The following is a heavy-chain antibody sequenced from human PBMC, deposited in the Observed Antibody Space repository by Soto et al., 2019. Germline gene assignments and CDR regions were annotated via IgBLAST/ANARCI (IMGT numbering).Heavy chain of an antibody. CDR2: IYTAGDT. Sequence: EVQLVATGGGLIQPGGSLRLSCAASGFTVSNTYMTWVRQPPGKGLECVSVIYTAGDTNYADSVKGRFIISRDNSKNTLYLQMNSLRAEDTAVYYCARALPVAKGGFDPWGQGTLVTVSS. CDR1: GFTVSNTY. V-gene: IGHV3-53*02. CDR3: ARALPVAKGGFDP. J-gene: IGHJ5*02. D-gene: IGHD2-2*01.